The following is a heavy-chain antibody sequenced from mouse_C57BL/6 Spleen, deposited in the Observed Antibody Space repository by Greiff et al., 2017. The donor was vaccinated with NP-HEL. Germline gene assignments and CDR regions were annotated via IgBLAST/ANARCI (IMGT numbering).Heavy chain of an antibody. Sequence: ESGPELVKPGASVKISCKASGYAFSSSWMNWVKQRPGKGLEWIGRIYPGDGDTNYNGKFKGKATLTADKSSSTAYMQLSSLTSEDSAVYFCAYGYAMDYWGQGTSVTVSS. J-gene: IGHJ4*01. D-gene: IGHD1-1*01. CDR1: GYAFSSSW. V-gene: IGHV1-82*01. CDR3: AYGYAMDY. CDR2: IYPGDGDT.